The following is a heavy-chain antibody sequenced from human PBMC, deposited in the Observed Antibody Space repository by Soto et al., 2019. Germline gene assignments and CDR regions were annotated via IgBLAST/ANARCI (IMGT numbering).Heavy chain of an antibody. D-gene: IGHD1-26*01. Sequence: QVPLVQSGAEVKKPGASVKVSCKASGYTFTNYGIIWVRQAPGQGLEWMGWISAYSGNANYAQKLQGRVTMTTDTSTSTAYMELRSLTSDDTAVYYCARVSDSVRHFGYWGQGTLVTVSS. CDR3: ARVSDSVRHFGY. CDR1: GYTFTNYG. V-gene: IGHV1-18*01. CDR2: ISAYSGNA. J-gene: IGHJ4*02.